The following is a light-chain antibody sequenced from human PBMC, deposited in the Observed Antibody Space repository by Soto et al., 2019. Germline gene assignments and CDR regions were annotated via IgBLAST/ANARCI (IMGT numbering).Light chain of an antibody. J-gene: IGKJ4*01. CDR1: QSLLHSNGYNY. CDR3: MQALQTPLT. V-gene: IGKV2-28*01. CDR2: SGS. Sequence: DIVMTQSPLSLPVTPGEPASISCRSSQSLLHSNGYNYLDWYLQKPGQSPQLLIYSGSNRASGVPDRFSGSGSGTDFTLKISRAEAEDVGVYYCMQALQTPLTFGGGTKVEIK.